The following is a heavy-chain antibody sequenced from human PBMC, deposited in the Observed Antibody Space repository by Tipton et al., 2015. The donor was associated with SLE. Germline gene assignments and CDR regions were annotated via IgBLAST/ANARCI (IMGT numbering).Heavy chain of an antibody. J-gene: IGHJ6*02. CDR1: GFTFSNYA. V-gene: IGHV3-30*02. CDR2: IRYDGSSK. Sequence: SLRLSCAASGFTFSNYAMSWVRQAPGKGLEWVTFIRYDGSSKYYADSVKGRFTISRDNSKNTLYLQMNSLRAEDTAVYYCANSPVVVVPAAPYNYGMDVWGQGTTVTVSS. CDR3: ANSPVVVVPAAPYNYGMDV. D-gene: IGHD2-2*01.